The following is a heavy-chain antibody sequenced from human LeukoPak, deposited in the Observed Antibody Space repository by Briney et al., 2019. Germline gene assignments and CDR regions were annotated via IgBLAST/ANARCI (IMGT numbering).Heavy chain of an antibody. CDR3: ARDTTVYCSGGSCQPGSYDY. V-gene: IGHV4-39*02. CDR1: GDSISSSSSY. Sequence: SQTLSLTCTVSGDSISSSSSYWGWIRQPPGEGLEWIGSIYYSGSTYYNTSLKSRVTISVDTSKNQFSLKLSSVTAADTAVYYCARDTTVYCSGGSCQPGSYDYWGQGTLVTVSS. D-gene: IGHD2-15*01. J-gene: IGHJ4*02. CDR2: IYYSGST.